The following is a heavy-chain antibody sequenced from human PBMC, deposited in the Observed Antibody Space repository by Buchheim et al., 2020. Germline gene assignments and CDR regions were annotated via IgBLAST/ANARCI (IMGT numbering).Heavy chain of an antibody. J-gene: IGHJ5*02. V-gene: IGHV4-30-2*01. CDR2: IYHSGST. D-gene: IGHD2-2*01. CDR3: ARVSRDCSSTSCYAFDP. Sequence: QLQLQESGSGLVKPSQTLSLTCAVSGGSTSSGGYSWSWIRQPPGKGLEWIGYIYHSGSTYYNPSLKSRVTISVDRSKNQFSLKLSSVTAADTAVYYCARVSRDCSSTSCYAFDPWGQGTL. CDR1: GGSTSSGGYS.